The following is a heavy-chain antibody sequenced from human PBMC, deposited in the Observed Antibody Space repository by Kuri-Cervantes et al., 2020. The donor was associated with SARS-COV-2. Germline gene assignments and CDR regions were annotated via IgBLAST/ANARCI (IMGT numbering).Heavy chain of an antibody. CDR3: ARVDSSLTIDY. CDR1: GGSFSGYY. D-gene: IGHD6-13*01. Sequence: ESLKISCAVYGGSFSGYYWSWIRQPPGKGLEWIGEINHSGSTNYNPSLKSRVTISVDTSKNQFSLNLTSVTAADTAVYYCARVDSSLTIDYWGQGTLVTVSS. CDR2: INHSGST. V-gene: IGHV4-34*01. J-gene: IGHJ4*02.